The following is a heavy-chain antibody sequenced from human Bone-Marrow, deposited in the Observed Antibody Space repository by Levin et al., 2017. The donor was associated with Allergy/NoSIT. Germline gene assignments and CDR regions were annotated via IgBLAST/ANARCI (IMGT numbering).Heavy chain of an antibody. CDR1: GGTFSSYA. Sequence: ASVKVSCKASGGTFSSYAISWVRQAPGQGLEWMGGIIPIFGTANYAQKFQGRVTITADKSTSTAYMELSSLRSEDTAVYYCARDPMIAARPSFVSYYYYGMDVWGQGTTVTVSS. CDR3: ARDPMIAARPSFVSYYYYGMDV. J-gene: IGHJ6*02. D-gene: IGHD6-6*01. V-gene: IGHV1-69*06. CDR2: IIPIFGTA.